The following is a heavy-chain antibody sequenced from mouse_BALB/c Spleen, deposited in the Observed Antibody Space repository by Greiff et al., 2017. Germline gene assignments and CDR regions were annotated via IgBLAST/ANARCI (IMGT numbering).Heavy chain of an antibody. J-gene: IGHJ2*01. CDR3: ARDPDGYYYYFDY. V-gene: IGHV5-6-3*01. CDR2: INSNGGST. Sequence: EVQVVESGGGLVQPGGSLKLSCAASGFTFSSYGMSWVRQTPDKRLELVATINSNGGSTYYPDSVKGRFTISRDNAKNTLYLQMSSLKSEDTAMYYCARDPDGYYYYFDYGGQGTTLTVSS. D-gene: IGHD2-3*01. CDR1: GFTFSSYG.